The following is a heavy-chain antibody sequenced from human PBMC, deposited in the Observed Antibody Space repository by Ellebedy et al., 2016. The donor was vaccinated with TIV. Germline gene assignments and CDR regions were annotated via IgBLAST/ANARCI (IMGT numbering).Heavy chain of an antibody. J-gene: IGHJ5*02. CDR2: ITHSGGT. CDR3: ARTLFSYGFVGWFDL. V-gene: IGHV4-59*01. CDR1: GGSMRTYY. Sequence: MPSETLSLTCTVSGGSMRTYYWSWIRQPPGKGLEYIGYITHSGGTKYNPSLKSRVTMSVDTSKKEFSLRLNSVTAADTAIYFCARTLFSYGFVGWFDLWGQGTLVTVSS. D-gene: IGHD5-18*01.